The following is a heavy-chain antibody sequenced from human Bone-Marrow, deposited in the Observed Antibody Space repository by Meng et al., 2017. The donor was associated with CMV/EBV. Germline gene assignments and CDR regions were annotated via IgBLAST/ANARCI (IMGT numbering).Heavy chain of an antibody. CDR3: AREVVVVAATAYYYYGMDV. D-gene: IGHD2-15*01. Sequence: SETLSLTCAVYGGSFSGYYWSWIRQPPGKGLEWIGEINHSGSTNYNPSLKSRVTISVDTSKNQFSLKLSSVTAADTAVYYCAREVVVVAATAYYYYGMDVWGQGTTVTVSS. J-gene: IGHJ6*02. CDR1: GGSFSGYY. V-gene: IGHV4-34*01. CDR2: INHSGST.